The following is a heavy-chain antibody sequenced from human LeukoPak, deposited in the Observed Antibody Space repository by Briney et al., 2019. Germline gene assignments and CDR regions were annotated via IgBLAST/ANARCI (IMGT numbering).Heavy chain of an antibody. V-gene: IGHV3-30*18. CDR3: AKDPTHYRVWDYYETIGLSY. J-gene: IGHJ4*02. CDR2: ISYDGSNK. CDR1: GFTFSSYG. Sequence: GGSLRLSCAASGFTFSSYGMHWVRQAPGKGLEWVAVISYDGSNKYYADSVKGRFTISRDNSKNTLYLQMNSLRAEDTAVYYCAKDPTHYRVWDYYETIGLSYWGQGTLVTVSS. D-gene: IGHD3-22*01.